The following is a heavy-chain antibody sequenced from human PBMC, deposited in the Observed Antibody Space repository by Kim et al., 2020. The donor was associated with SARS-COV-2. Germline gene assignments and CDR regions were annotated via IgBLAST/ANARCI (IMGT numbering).Heavy chain of an antibody. V-gene: IGHV3-33*01. D-gene: IGHD2-15*01. CDR1: GFTFSNYG. J-gene: IGHJ4*02. CDR2: IWHDGNKK. CDR3: ASPLYCSGGSCYS. Sequence: GGSLRLSCVASGFTFSNYGMHWVRQAPGKGLEWVAVIWHDGNKKYYTDSVKGRFTISRDNSKNTLYLQMNSLRVEDTAVYYCASPLYCSGGSCYSWGQGTLVTVSS.